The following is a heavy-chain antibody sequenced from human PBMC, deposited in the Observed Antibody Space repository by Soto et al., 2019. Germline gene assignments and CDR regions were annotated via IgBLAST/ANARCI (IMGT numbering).Heavy chain of an antibody. CDR1: GYTLTSYG. D-gene: IGHD4-4*01. Sequence: ASVKVSCKASGYTLTSYGIHWVRQAPGQRLEWMGWINAANGDTKYSPKFQGRVTITRDTSASTANMELSSLRSEDTAVYYCVRRHVSVTGIDWFDPWGQGTLVTVSS. CDR3: VRRHVSVTGIDWFDP. V-gene: IGHV1-3*01. J-gene: IGHJ5*02. CDR2: INAANGDT.